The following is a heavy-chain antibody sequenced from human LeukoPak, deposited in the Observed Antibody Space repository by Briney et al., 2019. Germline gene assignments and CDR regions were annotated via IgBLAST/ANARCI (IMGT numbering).Heavy chain of an antibody. CDR3: ARQFLGYKQNWYFDL. CDR1: GGSISSGGYS. Sequence: SETLSLTCAVSGGSISSGGYSWSWIRQPPGKGLEWIGYIYHSGSTYYNPSLKSRVTIPVDRSKNQFSLKLSSVTAADTAVYYCARQFLGYKQNWYFDLWGRGTLVTVSS. D-gene: IGHD1-1*01. J-gene: IGHJ2*01. V-gene: IGHV4-30-2*01. CDR2: IYHSGST.